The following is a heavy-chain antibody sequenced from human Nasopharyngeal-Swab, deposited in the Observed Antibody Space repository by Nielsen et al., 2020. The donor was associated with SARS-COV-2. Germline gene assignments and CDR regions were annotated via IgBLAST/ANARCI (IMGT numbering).Heavy chain of an antibody. D-gene: IGHD1-1*01. CDR2: IYYSGST. CDR3: ARLEAGTGWFDP. CDR1: GDSMSSYY. J-gene: IGHJ5*02. Sequence: SETLSLTCTVSGDSMSSYYWSWIRQPPGKGPEWIGYIYYSGSTNYNPSLKSRVTISIDTSKNQFSLKLSSVTAADTAVYYCARLEAGTGWFDPWGQGTLVTVSS. V-gene: IGHV4-59*12.